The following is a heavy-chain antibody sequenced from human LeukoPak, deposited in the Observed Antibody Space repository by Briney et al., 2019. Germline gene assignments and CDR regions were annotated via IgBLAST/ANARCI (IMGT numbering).Heavy chain of an antibody. V-gene: IGHV3-9*01. Sequence: GGSLRLSCAASGFTFDDYAMHWVRQAPGKGLEWVSSINWNSGSIDYADSVKGRFTISRDNAANTLFLQMSSLRAEDTAVYYCAREKDDHGDPGPLDAWGQGDLVTVSS. CDR1: GFTFDDYA. CDR3: AREKDDHGDPGPLDA. CDR2: INWNSGSI. J-gene: IGHJ5*02. D-gene: IGHD4-17*01.